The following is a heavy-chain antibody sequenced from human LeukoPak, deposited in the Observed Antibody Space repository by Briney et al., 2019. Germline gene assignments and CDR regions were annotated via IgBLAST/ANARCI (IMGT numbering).Heavy chain of an antibody. CDR2: IHSGGNT. D-gene: IGHD6-13*01. CDR1: GFSVSSNY. V-gene: IGHV3-53*01. J-gene: IGHJ4*02. CDR3: ARVSLSSRDYFDF. Sequence: GGSLRLSCAASGFSVSSNYMSWVRQVPGTGLEWLSMIHSGGNTYYADSVKGRFTISRDNSQNTLFLQMNSLRVEDTAVYSCARVSLSSRDYFDFWGQGTLVTVSS.